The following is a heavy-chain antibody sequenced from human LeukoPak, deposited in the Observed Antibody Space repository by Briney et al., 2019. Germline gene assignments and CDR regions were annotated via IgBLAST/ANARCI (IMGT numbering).Heavy chain of an antibody. Sequence: GGSLRLSCAASGFTFSTYGMYWVRQAPGKGLEWVAFLHYAGSNKYYADSVKGRFTISRDNSKNTLYLQMNSLRAEDTAVYYCARDQGSSWFLPPFDYWGQGTLVTVSS. CDR1: GFTFSTYG. CDR2: LHYAGSNK. J-gene: IGHJ4*02. CDR3: ARDQGSSWFLPPFDY. D-gene: IGHD6-13*01. V-gene: IGHV3-30*02.